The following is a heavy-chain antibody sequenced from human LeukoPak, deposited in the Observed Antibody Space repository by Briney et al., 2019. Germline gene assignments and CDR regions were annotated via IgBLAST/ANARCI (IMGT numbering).Heavy chain of an antibody. CDR1: GYTFTSYG. CDR3: ARLPLSRYYDFWSGMDV. D-gene: IGHD3-3*01. Sequence: ASVKVSCKASGYTFTSYGISWVRQAPGQELEWMGWISAYNGNTNYAQKLQGRVTMTTDTSTSTAYMELRSLRSDDTAVYYCARLPLSRYYDFWSGMDVWGQGTTVTVSS. CDR2: ISAYNGNT. V-gene: IGHV1-18*01. J-gene: IGHJ6*02.